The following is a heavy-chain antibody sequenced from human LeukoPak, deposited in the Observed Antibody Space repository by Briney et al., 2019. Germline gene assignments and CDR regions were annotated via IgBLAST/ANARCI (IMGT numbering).Heavy chain of an antibody. D-gene: IGHD1-26*01. Sequence: KAGGSLRLSYAASGFTVSSNYMSWVRQAPGKGLEWIGSIYYSGSTYYNPSLKSRVTISIDTSKNQFSLKLSSVTAADTAVYYCARFNSGSYQHYFDYWGQGTLVTVSS. CDR3: ARFNSGSYQHYFDY. CDR1: GFTVSSNY. CDR2: IYYSGST. J-gene: IGHJ4*02. V-gene: IGHV4-39*07.